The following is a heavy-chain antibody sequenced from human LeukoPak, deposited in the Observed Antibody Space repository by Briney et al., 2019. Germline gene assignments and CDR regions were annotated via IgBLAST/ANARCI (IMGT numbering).Heavy chain of an antibody. Sequence: GGSLRLSCAASGFTFSSYSMNWVRQAPGKGLEWVSYISSSSSTIYYADSVKGRFTISRDNAKNSLYLQMNGLRAEDTAVYYCASLGGGYSYGLFDYWGQGTLVTVSS. V-gene: IGHV3-48*01. CDR2: ISSSSSTI. D-gene: IGHD5-18*01. J-gene: IGHJ4*02. CDR3: ASLGGGYSYGLFDY. CDR1: GFTFSSYS.